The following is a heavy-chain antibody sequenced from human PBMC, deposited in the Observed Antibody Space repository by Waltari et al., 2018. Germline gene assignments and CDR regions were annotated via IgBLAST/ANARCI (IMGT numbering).Heavy chain of an antibody. CDR3: ARCSGYSGSWRRNRFDV. CDR1: GGSISGGYD. J-gene: IGHJ5*02. Sequence: QVQLQESGPGLVKPSETLSLTCAVSGGSISGGYDWSWIRQPPGKGLEWIGYIYGRSGSTNYNPSLKNRVTISKDTSKNQFSLKLSSVTAADTAVYYCARCSGYSGSWRRNRFDVWGPGVLVTVSS. V-gene: IGHV4-38-2*01. CDR2: IYGRSGST. D-gene: IGHD6-13*01.